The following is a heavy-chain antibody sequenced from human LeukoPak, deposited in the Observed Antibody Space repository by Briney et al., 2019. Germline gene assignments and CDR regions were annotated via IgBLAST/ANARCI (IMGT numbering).Heavy chain of an antibody. J-gene: IGHJ5*02. CDR3: TTLSYAAVPT. CDR1: GFTFSNAW. V-gene: IGHV3-15*01. D-gene: IGHD2-2*01. Sequence: GGSLRLSCAASGFTFSNAWMSWVRQAPGKGLEWVSRVRSETDGGTTDYAAPVQGRFTISRDDSKNTLYLQMNSLETDDTAVYYCTTLSYAAVPTWGQGTLVTVSS. CDR2: VRSETDGGTT.